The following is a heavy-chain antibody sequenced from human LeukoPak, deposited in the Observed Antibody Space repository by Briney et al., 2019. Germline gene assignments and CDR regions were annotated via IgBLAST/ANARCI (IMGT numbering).Heavy chain of an antibody. CDR1: GFTFSSYW. V-gene: IGHV3-7*01. CDR2: IRQDGTEK. D-gene: IGHD6-6*01. J-gene: IGHJ4*02. CDR3: ARDSSSPATFDY. Sequence: GGSLTLSCAALGFTFSSYWWSWVRQPPGKGLEWVANIRQDGTEKYYVDSVKGRFTISRDNAKNSLCLQMDSLRAEDTAVYYCARDSSSPATFDYWGQGTLVTVSS.